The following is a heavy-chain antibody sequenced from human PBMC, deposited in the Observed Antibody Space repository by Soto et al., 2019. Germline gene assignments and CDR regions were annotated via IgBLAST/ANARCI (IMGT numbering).Heavy chain of an antibody. D-gene: IGHD3-10*01. Sequence: GGSLRLSCAASGFTFSSYAMSWVRQAPGKGLEWVSAISGSGGSTYYADSVKGRFTISRDNSKNTLYLQMNSLRAEDTAVYYCAKSERVTMVRAVIMKGTYYFDYWGQGTLVTVSS. J-gene: IGHJ4*02. V-gene: IGHV3-23*01. CDR3: AKSERVTMVRAVIMKGTYYFDY. CDR1: GFTFSSYA. CDR2: ISGSGGST.